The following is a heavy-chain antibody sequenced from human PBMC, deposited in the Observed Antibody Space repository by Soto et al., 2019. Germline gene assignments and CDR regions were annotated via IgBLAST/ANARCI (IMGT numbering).Heavy chain of an antibody. Sequence: ASAKVSSKASGYTFTRSGISWVRQAPGQGLEWMRWISTYNGDTNYAQTFQGRVTMTTDTSTSTVHMEVRSLRSDDTAVYYCARDQADIVVGTTLYYYYGMDVWGQGTTVTVSS. V-gene: IGHV1-18*01. D-gene: IGHD2-15*01. CDR3: ARDQADIVVGTTLYYYYGMDV. CDR2: ISTYNGDT. CDR1: GYTFTRSG. J-gene: IGHJ6*02.